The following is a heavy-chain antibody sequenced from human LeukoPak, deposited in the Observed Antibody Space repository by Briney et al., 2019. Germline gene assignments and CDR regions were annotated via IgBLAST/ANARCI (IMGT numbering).Heavy chain of an antibody. Sequence: GASVKVSCKASGYTFTGYYMHWVRQAPGQGLEWMGWINPNSGGTNYAQKFQGRVTMTRDTSISTAYMELSRLRSDDTAVYYCARDMQVAGEVYYYYMDVWGKGTTVTVSS. CDR2: INPNSGGT. J-gene: IGHJ6*03. D-gene: IGHD6-19*01. CDR3: ARDMQVAGEVYYYYMDV. CDR1: GYTFTGYY. V-gene: IGHV1-2*02.